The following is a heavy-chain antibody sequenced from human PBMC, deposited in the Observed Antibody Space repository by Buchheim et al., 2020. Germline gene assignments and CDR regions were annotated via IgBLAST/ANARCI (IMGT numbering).Heavy chain of an antibody. CDR3: ARTRAYSFDP. CDR1: GFTFNTYN. CDR2: ISYSSSTI. Sequence: EVQLVESGGGLVQPGGSLRLSCAASGFTFNTYNMNWVRQAPGKGLEWVSYISYSSSTIYYADSVKGRFTISRDNAKHSPYLQMNSLRDEDTAVYYCARTRAYSFDPWGQGTL. J-gene: IGHJ5*02. D-gene: IGHD2-21*01. V-gene: IGHV3-48*02.